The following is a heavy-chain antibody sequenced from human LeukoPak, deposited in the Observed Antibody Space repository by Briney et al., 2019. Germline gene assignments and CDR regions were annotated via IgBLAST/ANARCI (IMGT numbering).Heavy chain of an antibody. CDR2: ISAYNGNT. J-gene: IGHJ6*02. CDR1: GYTFTSYG. CDR3: ARAPAVAAAGSYYYYGMDV. D-gene: IGHD6-13*01. V-gene: IGHV1-18*01. Sequence: GASVKVSCKASGYTFTSYGISWVRQASGQGLEWMGWISAYNGNTNYAQKFQGRVTMTRDTSTSTVYMELSSLRSEDTAVYYCARAPAVAAAGSYYYYGMDVWGQGTTVTVSS.